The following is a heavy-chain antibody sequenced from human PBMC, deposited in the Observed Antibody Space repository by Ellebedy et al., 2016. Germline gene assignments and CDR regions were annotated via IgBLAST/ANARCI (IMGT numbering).Heavy chain of an antibody. Sequence: ASVKVSCXASGYKFTGYYMHWLRHAPGQRPEWMGWVNPNSGDSKFALNFQGRVSMTRDTSITTVYMDLYDLRSDDTAFYYCAAGTNGTTGWFGPWGQGTLVSVSS. V-gene: IGHV1-2*02. J-gene: IGHJ5*02. D-gene: IGHD1-1*01. CDR1: GYKFTGYY. CDR3: AAGTNGTTGWFGP. CDR2: VNPNSGDS.